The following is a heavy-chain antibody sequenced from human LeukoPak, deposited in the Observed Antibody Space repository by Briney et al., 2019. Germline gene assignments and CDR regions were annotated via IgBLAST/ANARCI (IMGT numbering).Heavy chain of an antibody. CDR1: GVIFSSYG. V-gene: IGHV3-30*18. CDR3: AKEELLYYYDSSGYLGY. Sequence: GRSLRLSCAASGVIFSSYGMHWVRQAPGKGLEWVAVISYDGSNKYYADSVKGRFTISRDNSKNTLYLQMNSLRAEDTAVYYCAKEELLYYYDSSGYLGYWGQGTLVTVSS. D-gene: IGHD3-22*01. J-gene: IGHJ4*02. CDR2: ISYDGSNK.